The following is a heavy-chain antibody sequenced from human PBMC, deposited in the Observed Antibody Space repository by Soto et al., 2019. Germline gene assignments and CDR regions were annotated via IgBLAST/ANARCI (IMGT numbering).Heavy chain of an antibody. D-gene: IGHD3-9*01. J-gene: IGHJ6*02. CDR1: GYTFTSYG. Sequence: QVQLVQSGAEVKKPGASVKVSCKASGYTFTSYGISWVRQAPGQGLEWMGWISAYNGNTNYAQKLQGRVTMTTDTSTSTAYMELRSLRSDDTAVYYCARVVGYDILTGPNGYYYYYGMDVWGQGTTVTVSS. CDR2: ISAYNGNT. CDR3: ARVVGYDILTGPNGYYYYYGMDV. V-gene: IGHV1-18*01.